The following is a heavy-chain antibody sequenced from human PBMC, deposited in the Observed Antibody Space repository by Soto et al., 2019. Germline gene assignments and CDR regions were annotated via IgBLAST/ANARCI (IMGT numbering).Heavy chain of an antibody. J-gene: IGHJ6*02. Sequence: GGSLRLSCAASGFTFSSYGMHWVRQAPGKGLEWVAVIWYDGSNKYYADSVKGRFTISRDNSKNTLYLQMNSLRAEDTAVYYCARDGEEGSGSSYYYYYYGMDVWGQGTTVTVSS. CDR3: ARDGEEGSGSSYYYYYYGMDV. CDR2: IWYDGSNK. V-gene: IGHV3-33*01. D-gene: IGHD3-10*01. CDR1: GFTFSSYG.